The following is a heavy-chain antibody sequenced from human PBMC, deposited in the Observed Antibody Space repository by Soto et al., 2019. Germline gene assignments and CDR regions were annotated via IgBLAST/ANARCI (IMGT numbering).Heavy chain of an antibody. V-gene: IGHV3-7*03. J-gene: IGHJ5*02. D-gene: IGHD3-3*01. CDR3: ARDGTYYDFWSGPESRPFDP. CDR2: IKQDGSEK. CDR1: GFTFSSYW. Sequence: EVQLVESGGGLVQPGGSLRLSCAASGFTFSSYWMSWVRQAPGKGLEWVANIKQDGSEKYYVDSVKGRFTISRDNAKNSLYLQMNSLRAEDTAVYYCARDGTYYDFWSGPESRPFDPWGQGTLVTVSS.